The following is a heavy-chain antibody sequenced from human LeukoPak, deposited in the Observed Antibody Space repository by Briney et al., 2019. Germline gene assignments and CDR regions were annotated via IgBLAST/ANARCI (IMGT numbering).Heavy chain of an antibody. D-gene: IGHD2-15*01. V-gene: IGHV1-2*02. Sequence: GASVKVSCQASGYTFTNYYIHWVRQAPGQGLEWMGWINAKSGGTNYVEKFQGRVTLTRDTSINTVFMELRRLTFDDTAVYYCAREHPRNVGIWGQGTLVTVSS. CDR2: INAKSGGT. CDR1: GYTFTNYY. CDR3: AREHPRNVGI. J-gene: IGHJ4*02.